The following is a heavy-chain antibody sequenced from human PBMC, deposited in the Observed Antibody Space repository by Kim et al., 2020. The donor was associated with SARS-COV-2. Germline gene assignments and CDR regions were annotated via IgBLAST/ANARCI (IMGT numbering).Heavy chain of an antibody. J-gene: IGHJ4*02. CDR1: GYSISSGYY. V-gene: IGHV4-38-2*02. Sequence: SETLSLTCTVSGYSISSGYYWGWIRQPPGKGLEWIGSIYHSGSTYYNPSLKSRVTISVDTSKNQFSLKLSSVTAADTAVYYCAREFPVSSGYHQDYWGQGTLVTVSS. CDR3: AREFPVSSGYHQDY. CDR2: IYHSGST. D-gene: IGHD3-22*01.